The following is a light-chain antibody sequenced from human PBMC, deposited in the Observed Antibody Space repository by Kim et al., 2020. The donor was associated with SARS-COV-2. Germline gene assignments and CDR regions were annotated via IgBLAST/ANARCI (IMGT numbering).Light chain of an antibody. V-gene: IGKV1-5*03. Sequence: SAVVGDRVTITCRASQSISSWLAWYQQKPGKAPKLLIYKASSLESGVPSRFSGSGSGTEFTLTISSLQPDDFATYYCQQYNSYLYTFGQGTKLEI. CDR1: QSISSW. CDR2: KAS. CDR3: QQYNSYLYT. J-gene: IGKJ2*01.